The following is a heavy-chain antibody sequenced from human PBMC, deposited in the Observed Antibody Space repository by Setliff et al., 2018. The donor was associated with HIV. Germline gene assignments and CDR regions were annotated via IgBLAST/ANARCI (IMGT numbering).Heavy chain of an antibody. CDR3: ARDHPGIAY. CDR2: IHAGSGDT. CDR1: GYTFTNNV. J-gene: IGHJ4*02. V-gene: IGHV1-3*01. Sequence: VASVKVSCKASGYTFTNNVIHWVRQAPGQRLEWMGWIHAGSGDTQYSQKFQGRVTITRDTSASTVYMELSSLRSEDTAMYYCARDHPGIAYWGQGTMVTSPQ.